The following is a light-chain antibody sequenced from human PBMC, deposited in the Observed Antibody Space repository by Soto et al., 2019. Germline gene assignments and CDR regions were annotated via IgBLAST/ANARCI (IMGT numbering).Light chain of an antibody. CDR3: CSYAGSSTYV. J-gene: IGLJ1*01. CDR2: EGS. CDR1: SSDVGNYNL. Sequence: QSALTQPASVSGSPEQSTTISCTGTSSDVGNYNLVSWYQQHPGKAPKLMIYEGSKRPSGVSNRFSGSKSGNTASLTISILQAEDEADYYCCSYAGSSTYVFGTGTKVTVL. V-gene: IGLV2-23*01.